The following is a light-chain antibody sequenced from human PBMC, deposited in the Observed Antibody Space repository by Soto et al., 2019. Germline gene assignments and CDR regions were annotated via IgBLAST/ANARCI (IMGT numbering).Light chain of an antibody. CDR1: QSVTTN. CDR3: QQYNNWRT. J-gene: IGKJ1*01. Sequence: EVVMTQSPATLSVSPGERVTFSCRASQSVTTNLAWYQHKPGQSPRLLISGASTGASGIPPRFSGSGSGTEFTLTISSLQSEDFAVYYCQQYNNWRTFGQGTKVEI. V-gene: IGKV3-15*01. CDR2: GAS.